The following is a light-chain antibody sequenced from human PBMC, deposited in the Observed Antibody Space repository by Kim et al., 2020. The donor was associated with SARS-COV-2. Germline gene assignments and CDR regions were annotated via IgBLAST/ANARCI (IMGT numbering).Light chain of an antibody. V-gene: IGKV1-39*01. CDR2: AAS. CDR3: QQSYSTPRT. CDR1: QSISSY. J-gene: IGKJ1*01. Sequence: AAGGDRSSITCRASQSISSYLNWYQQKPGKAPKLLIYAASSLQSGVPSRFSGSGSGTYFTLTISSLQPEDFATYYCQQSYSTPRTFGQWTKVEIK.